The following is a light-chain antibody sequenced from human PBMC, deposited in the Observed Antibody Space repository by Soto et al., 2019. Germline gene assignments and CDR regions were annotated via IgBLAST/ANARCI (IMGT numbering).Light chain of an antibody. CDR2: GAS. J-gene: IGKJ1*01. Sequence: AIQITQSPSSLSSSVLYRVTVSCLASQGIGNALGWYQQKPGKPPKVLIYGASNLQSGVPPRFSGSGSGTDFTLAISSLQPEDSATYYCLQDINYPWTFGQGTKVDIK. CDR3: LQDINYPWT. CDR1: QGIGNA. V-gene: IGKV1-6*01.